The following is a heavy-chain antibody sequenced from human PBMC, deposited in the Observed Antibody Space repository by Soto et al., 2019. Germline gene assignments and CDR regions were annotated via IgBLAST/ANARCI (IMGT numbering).Heavy chain of an antibody. CDR2: IYYSGST. Sequence: SETLSLTCTVSGGSISSGGYYWSWIRQHPGKGLEWIGYIYYSGSTYYNPSLKSRVTISVDTSKNQFSLKLSSVTAADTAVYYCASFKGRVGAKYGEDWFDPWGQGTLVTVSS. D-gene: IGHD1-26*01. V-gene: IGHV4-31*03. CDR1: GGSISSGGYY. J-gene: IGHJ5*02. CDR3: ASFKGRVGAKYGEDWFDP.